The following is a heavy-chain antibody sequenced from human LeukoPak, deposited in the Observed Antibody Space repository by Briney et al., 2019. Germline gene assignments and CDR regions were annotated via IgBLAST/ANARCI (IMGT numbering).Heavy chain of an antibody. V-gene: IGHV4-4*07. Sequence: SETLSLTCTVFGGYISDYYWTWIRQSAGKGLEWIGRVQITENNNYNPSLRSRVTLSLDTSKNQFSLRLTSVTAADTAIYYCAREPVAAGTRWFDYWGQGALVTVSS. CDR1: GGYISDYY. CDR3: AREPVAAGTRWFDY. D-gene: IGHD1-1*01. J-gene: IGHJ4*02. CDR2: VQITENN.